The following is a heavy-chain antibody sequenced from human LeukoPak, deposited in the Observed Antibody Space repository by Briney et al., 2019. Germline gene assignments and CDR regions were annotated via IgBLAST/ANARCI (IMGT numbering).Heavy chain of an antibody. CDR2: ISGSGAST. J-gene: IGHJ5*02. CDR1: GFTFSSYA. CDR3: ARDSNILARLVDR. V-gene: IGHV3-23*01. D-gene: IGHD3-16*01. Sequence: GGSLRLSCAASGFTFSSYAMSWVRQALGKGLEWVSYISGSGASTYYADSVKGRFTVSRDNSKSTLYLQMNSLRAEDTATFYCARDSNILARLVDRWGQGTLVTVSS.